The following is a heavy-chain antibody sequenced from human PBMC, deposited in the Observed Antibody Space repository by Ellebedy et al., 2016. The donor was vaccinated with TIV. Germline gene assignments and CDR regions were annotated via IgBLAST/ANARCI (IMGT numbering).Heavy chain of an antibody. D-gene: IGHD2-15*01. CDR3: ARDPDTTPGPGFDY. J-gene: IGHJ4*02. CDR1: GFTFSYHY. Sequence: GESLKISXAASGFTFSYHYMSWIRQAAGKGLEWVSYIGLSSSTLYYADSVKGRFTISRDSAKNSLYLQMRSLRAEDTAIYFCARDPDTTPGPGFDYWGQGILVTVSS. CDR2: IGLSSSTL. V-gene: IGHV3-11*04.